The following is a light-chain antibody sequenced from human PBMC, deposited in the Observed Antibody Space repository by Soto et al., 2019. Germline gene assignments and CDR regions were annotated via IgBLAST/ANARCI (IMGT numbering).Light chain of an antibody. CDR1: SGDVGGYNY. CDR2: DVS. Sequence: QSALTQPRSVSGSPGQSVTISCTGTSGDVGGYNYVSWYQQHPGKAPKLMIYDVSQRPSGVPDRFSGSKSGNTASLTISRLQAEDEADYYCCSYAGRYTWVFGGGTKVTVL. J-gene: IGLJ3*02. CDR3: CSYAGRYTWV. V-gene: IGLV2-11*01.